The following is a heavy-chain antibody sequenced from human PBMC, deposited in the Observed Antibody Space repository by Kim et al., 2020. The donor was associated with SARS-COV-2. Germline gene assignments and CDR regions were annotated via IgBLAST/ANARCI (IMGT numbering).Heavy chain of an antibody. CDR2: INTNTGNP. V-gene: IGHV7-4-1*02. CDR3: AREDYYDILTGYYLDAFDI. D-gene: IGHD3-9*01. J-gene: IGHJ3*02. CDR1: GYTFTSYA. Sequence: ASVKVSCKASGYTFTSYARNWVRQAPGQGLEWMGWINTNTGNPTYAQGFTGRFVFSLDTSVSTAYLQISSLQAEDTAVYYYAREDYYDILTGYYLDAFDIWGQGTMVTVSS.